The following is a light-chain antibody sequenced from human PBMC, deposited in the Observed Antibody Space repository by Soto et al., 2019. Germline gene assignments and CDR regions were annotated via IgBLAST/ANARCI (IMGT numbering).Light chain of an antibody. V-gene: IGKV1-5*01. CDR1: QSISRS. CDR3: QQYNDYFQT. Sequence: DIQMTQSPSTLSASVGDRVTITCRASQSISRSLAWYQQKPGKAPSLLIYDASSLEGGVPSRFSGSGFGTEFTLTITNLQPADFATYYCQQYNDYFQTFGQGTTVEI. CDR2: DAS. J-gene: IGKJ1*01.